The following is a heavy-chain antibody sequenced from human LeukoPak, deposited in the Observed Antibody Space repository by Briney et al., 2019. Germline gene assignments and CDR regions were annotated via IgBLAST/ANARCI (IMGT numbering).Heavy chain of an antibody. J-gene: IGHJ6*02. V-gene: IGHV1-69*13. CDR2: IIPIFGTA. CDR3: ARDLYYYDSSTSPSYYYYGMDV. Sequence: SVTVSCTASGGTFSSYAISWVRQAPGQGLEWMGGIIPIFGTANYAQKFQGRVTITADESTSTAYMELSSLRSEDTAVYYCARDLYYYDSSTSPSYYYYGMDVWGQGTTVTVSS. CDR1: GGTFSSYA. D-gene: IGHD3-22*01.